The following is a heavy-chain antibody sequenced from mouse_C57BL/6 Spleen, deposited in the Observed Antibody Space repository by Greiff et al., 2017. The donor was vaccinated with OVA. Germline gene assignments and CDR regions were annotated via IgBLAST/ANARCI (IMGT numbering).Heavy chain of an antibody. CDR2: IYPRSGNT. D-gene: IGHD1-1*02. J-gene: IGHJ3*01. CDR3: ANPYYPDGAWFAY. Sequence: QVQLQQSGAELARPGASMKLSCKASGYTFTSYGISWVKQRTGQGLEWIGEIYPRSGNTYYNEKFKGKATLTADKSSSTAYMELRSLTSEDSAVYFCANPYYPDGAWFAYWGQGTLVTVSA. CDR1: GYTFTSYG. V-gene: IGHV1-81*01.